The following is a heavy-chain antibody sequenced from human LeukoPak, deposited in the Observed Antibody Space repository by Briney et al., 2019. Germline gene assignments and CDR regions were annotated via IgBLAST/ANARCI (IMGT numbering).Heavy chain of an antibody. CDR3: ARARFGVHYFDY. D-gene: IGHD3-10*01. V-gene: IGHV3-11*01. CDR2: ISGSGSTI. Sequence: GGSLRLSCAASGFTFSDYYMSWIRQAPGKGLEWISHISGSGSTIYYADSVKGRFTISRDNAENSVYLQMNSLRAEDTAVYYCARARFGVHYFDYWGQGTLVTVSS. CDR1: GFTFSDYY. J-gene: IGHJ4*02.